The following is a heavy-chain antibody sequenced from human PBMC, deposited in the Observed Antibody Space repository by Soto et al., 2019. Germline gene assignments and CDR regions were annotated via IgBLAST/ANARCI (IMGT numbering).Heavy chain of an antibody. V-gene: IGHV4-34*01. Sequence: QVQLQQWGAGLLKPSETLSLTCAVYGGSFGGYYWSWIRQPPGKGLEWIGEINHSGSTNYNPSLKSRVTISVDTSKNQFSLKLSSVTAADTAVYYCASYSSSWAPYPWGQGTLVTVSS. CDR2: INHSGST. CDR1: GGSFGGYY. CDR3: ASYSSSWAPYP. J-gene: IGHJ5*02. D-gene: IGHD6-13*01.